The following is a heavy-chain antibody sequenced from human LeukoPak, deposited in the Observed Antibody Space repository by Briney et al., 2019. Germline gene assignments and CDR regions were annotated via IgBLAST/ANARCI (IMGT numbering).Heavy chain of an antibody. D-gene: IGHD3-22*01. CDR2: ISSGTSYI. CDR3: ARDLGQYYDTSDNWFDP. CDR1: GFTFNTYT. J-gene: IGHJ5*02. V-gene: IGHV3-21*01. Sequence: GGSLRLSCAASGFTFNTYTMNWVRQAPGKGLEWVSSISSGTSYIYYADSVKGRFTISRDNAKNSLYLQMNSLRAEDTAVYYCARDLGQYYDTSDNWFDPWGQGTLVTVSS.